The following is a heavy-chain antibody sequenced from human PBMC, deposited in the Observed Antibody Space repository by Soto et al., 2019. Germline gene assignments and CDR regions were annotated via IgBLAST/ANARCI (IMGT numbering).Heavy chain of an antibody. Sequence: PGQSLKISCKGSGYSFTSYWIGCVRQLPWKGLEWMGSIYPGDSDTRYSPSFQGQVTISADKSISTAYLQWSSLKASDTAMYYCATALAPSSSWYVGMDVWGPGTTVTVSS. D-gene: IGHD6-13*01. CDR3: ATALAPSSSWYVGMDV. J-gene: IGHJ6*01. V-gene: IGHV5-51*01. CDR1: GYSFTSYW. CDR2: IYPGDSDT.